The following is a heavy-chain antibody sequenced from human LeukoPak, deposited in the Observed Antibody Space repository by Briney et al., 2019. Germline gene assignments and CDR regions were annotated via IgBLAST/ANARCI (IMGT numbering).Heavy chain of an antibody. V-gene: IGHV4-59*08. Sequence: SETLSLTCTVSGGSISSYYWSWIRQPPGKRLEWIGYIYYSGSTNYNPSLKSRVTISVDTSKNQFSLKLSSVTAAGTAVYYCARQQRRPGIAVAQTFDYWGQGTLVTVSS. CDR3: ARQQRRPGIAVAQTFDY. D-gene: IGHD6-19*01. CDR1: GGSISSYY. J-gene: IGHJ4*02. CDR2: IYYSGST.